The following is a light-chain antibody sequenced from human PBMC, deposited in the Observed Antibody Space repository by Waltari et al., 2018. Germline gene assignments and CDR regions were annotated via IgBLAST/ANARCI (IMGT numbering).Light chain of an antibody. J-gene: IGKJ4*01. CDR1: QGISSA. V-gene: IGKV1-13*02. CDR3: QQVSSLPLT. CDR2: DAS. Sequence: AIQLTQSPSSLSASVGDRVTITCRASQGISSALAWYQQKPGNAPKLLIYDASSLESGVPSRFSGSGSGTDFTLTISSLQPEDFATYYCQQVSSLPLTFGGGTRVEI.